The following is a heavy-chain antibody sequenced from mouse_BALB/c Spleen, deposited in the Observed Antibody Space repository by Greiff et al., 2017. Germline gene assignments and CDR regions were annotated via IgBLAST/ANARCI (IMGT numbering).Heavy chain of an antibody. CDR1: GFTFSSYA. J-gene: IGHJ3*01. D-gene: IGHD1-2*01. CDR2: ISSGGSYT. Sequence: EVKLMESGGGLVKPGGSLKLSCAASGFTFSSYAMSWVRQSPEKRLEWVAEISSGGSYTYYPDTVTGRFTISRDNAKNTLYLEMSSLRSEDTAMYYCARDRTTASYWGQGTLVTVSA. CDR3: ARDRTTASY. V-gene: IGHV5-9-4*01.